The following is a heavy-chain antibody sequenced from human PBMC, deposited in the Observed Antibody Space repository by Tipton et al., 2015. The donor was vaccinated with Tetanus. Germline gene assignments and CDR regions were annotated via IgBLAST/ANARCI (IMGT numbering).Heavy chain of an antibody. CDR2: VDRSGTT. J-gene: IGHJ5*02. V-gene: IGHV4-4*07. CDR1: GASISGYY. Sequence: GLVKPSETLSLTCTVSGASISGYYWSWIRQPAGKGLEWIGRVDRSGTTTYNPSLKGRVTMSLDTSKNQFYLKLTSVTAADTAMYYCARGSDIVVVPGVTRADWFAPWGQGTLVTVSS. CDR3: ARGSDIVVVPGVTRADWFAP. D-gene: IGHD2-2*01.